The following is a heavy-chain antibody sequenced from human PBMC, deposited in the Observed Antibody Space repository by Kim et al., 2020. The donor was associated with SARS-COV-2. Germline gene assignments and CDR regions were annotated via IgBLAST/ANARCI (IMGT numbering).Heavy chain of an antibody. CDR1: GGSISSGGYY. CDR3: ARDSIYGDWFYP. J-gene: IGHJ5*02. D-gene: IGHD4-17*01. CDR2: IYYSGST. Sequence: SETLSLTCTVSGGSISSGGYYWSWIRQHPGKGLEWIGYIYYSGSTYYNPSLKSRVTISVDTSKNQFSLKLSSVTAADTAVYYCARDSIYGDWFYPWGQGTLVTVSS. V-gene: IGHV4-31*03.